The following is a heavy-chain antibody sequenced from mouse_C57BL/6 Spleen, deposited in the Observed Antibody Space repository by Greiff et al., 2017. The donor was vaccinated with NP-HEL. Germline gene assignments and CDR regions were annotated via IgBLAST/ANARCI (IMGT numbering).Heavy chain of an antibody. V-gene: IGHV1-18*01. CDR1: GYTFTDYH. CDR2: INPNNGGT. Sequence: EVQLQQSGPELVKPGASVKIPCKASGYTFTDYHMDWVKQSHGKSLEWIGDINPNNGGTIYNQKFKGKATLTVDKSSSTAYMELRSLTSEDTAVYYCARRASTVGAYYYAMDYWGQGTSVTVSS. CDR3: ARRASTVGAYYYAMDY. J-gene: IGHJ4*01. D-gene: IGHD1-1*01.